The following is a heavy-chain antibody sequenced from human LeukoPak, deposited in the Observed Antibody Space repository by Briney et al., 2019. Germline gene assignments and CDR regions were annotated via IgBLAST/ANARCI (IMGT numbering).Heavy chain of an antibody. CDR2: ISGSGGST. J-gene: IGHJ4*02. D-gene: IGHD6-13*01. Sequence: QSGGSLRLSCAASGFTFSSYGMSWVRQAPGKGLEWVSAISGSGGSTYYADSVKGRFTISRDNSKNTLYLQMNSLRAEDTAVYYCAKDRGEGSSSWYFDYWGQGTLVTVSS. CDR1: GFTFSSYG. V-gene: IGHV3-23*01. CDR3: AKDRGEGSSSWYFDY.